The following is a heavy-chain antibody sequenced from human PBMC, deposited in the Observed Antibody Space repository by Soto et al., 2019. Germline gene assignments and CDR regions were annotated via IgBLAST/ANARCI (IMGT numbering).Heavy chain of an antibody. J-gene: IGHJ6*02. CDR1: GYTFTGYY. CDR3: ARAAMVPHYYYYGMDV. CDR2: INPNSGGT. Sequence: ASVKVSCKASGYTFTGYYMHWVRQAPGQGLEWMGWINPNSGGTNYAQKFQGWVTMTRDTSISTAYMELSRLRSDDTAVYYCARAAMVPHYYYYGMDVWGQGTTVTVS. D-gene: IGHD5-18*01. V-gene: IGHV1-2*04.